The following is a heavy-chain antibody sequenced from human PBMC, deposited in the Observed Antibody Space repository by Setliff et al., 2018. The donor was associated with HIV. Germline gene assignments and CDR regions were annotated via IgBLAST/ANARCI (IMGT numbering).Heavy chain of an antibody. CDR2: ITTDGSVK. CDR3: TAGHYGPNP. J-gene: IGHJ5*02. Sequence: SLRLSCAASGFSFSSHDMNWVRQAPGKGLEWISYITTDGSVKYYADSVKGRFTISRDNTARSLYLQMNSLKVDDTAVYHCTAGHYGPNPWGQGTPVTVSS. D-gene: IGHD3-10*01. CDR1: GFSFSSHD. V-gene: IGHV3-48*03.